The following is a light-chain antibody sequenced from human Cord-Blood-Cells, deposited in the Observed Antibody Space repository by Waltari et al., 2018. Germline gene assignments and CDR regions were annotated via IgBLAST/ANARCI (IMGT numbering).Light chain of an antibody. V-gene: IGLV2-11*01. CDR3: CSYAGNYRV. J-gene: IGLJ3*02. CDR2: DVS. Sequence: QSALTRPRAVSGPPGESVTFPCTGTLSHVGGYNYVFWYQLHPGKAPKLMVYDVSKRPSGVPDRFSGSKSGNAASLTISGLQVEDEADYYCCSYAGNYRVFGGGTKLTVL. CDR1: LSHVGGYNY.